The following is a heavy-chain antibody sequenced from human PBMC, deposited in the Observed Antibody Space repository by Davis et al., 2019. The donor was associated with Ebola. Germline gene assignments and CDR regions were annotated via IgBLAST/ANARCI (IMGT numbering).Heavy chain of an antibody. J-gene: IGHJ6*02. Sequence: ASVKVSCKASGYTFTSYDINWVRQATGQGLEWMGWMNPNSGNTGYAQKFQGRVTMTRNTSISTAYMELSSLRSEDTAVYYCARARVVVAAIVYYYYGMDVWGQGTLVIVSS. D-gene: IGHD2-15*01. CDR2: MNPNSGNT. V-gene: IGHV1-8*01. CDR3: ARARVVVAAIVYYYYGMDV. CDR1: GYTFTSYD.